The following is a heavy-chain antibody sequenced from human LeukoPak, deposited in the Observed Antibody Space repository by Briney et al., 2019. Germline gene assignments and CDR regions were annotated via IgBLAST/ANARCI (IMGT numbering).Heavy chain of an antibody. Sequence: SETLSLTCTVSGGSISSSSYYWGWIRQPSGKGLEWIGSIYYSGSTYYNPSLKSRVTISVDTSKNQFSLKLSSVTAADTAVYYCASSGYDFWSGYYPLDYWGQGTLVTVSS. CDR2: IYYSGST. CDR3: ASSGYDFWSGYYPLDY. D-gene: IGHD3-3*01. V-gene: IGHV4-39*01. J-gene: IGHJ4*02. CDR1: GGSISSSSYY.